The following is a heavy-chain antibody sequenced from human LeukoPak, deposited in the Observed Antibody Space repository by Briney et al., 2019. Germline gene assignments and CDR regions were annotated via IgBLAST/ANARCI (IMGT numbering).Heavy chain of an antibody. CDR3: ARGLSLLISLFLEGYYFDY. D-gene: IGHD2/OR15-2a*01. CDR2: INHSGST. J-gene: IGHJ4*02. CDR1: GGSFSGYY. Sequence: SETLSLTCAVYGGSFSGYYWSWIRQPPGKGLEWIGEINHSGSTNYNPSLKSRVTISVDTSKNQFSLKLSSVTAADTAVYYCARGLSLLISLFLEGYYFDYWGQGTLVTVSS. V-gene: IGHV4-34*01.